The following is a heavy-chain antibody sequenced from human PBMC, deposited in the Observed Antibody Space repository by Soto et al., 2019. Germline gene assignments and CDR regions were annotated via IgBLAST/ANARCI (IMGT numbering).Heavy chain of an antibody. D-gene: IGHD3-22*01. CDR1: GGTFSSYA. CDR3: ALAHASRGYYHDY. V-gene: IGHV1-69*01. J-gene: IGHJ4*02. CDR2: ISPIIGTA. Sequence: QVQLVQSGAEVKKPGSSVKVSCKASGGTFSSYAISWVRQAPGQGLEWMGGISPIIGTANYAQKFQGRVTITADESTSTAYLQLSSLRSEDTAVYYCALAHASRGYYHDYWGQGTLVTVSS.